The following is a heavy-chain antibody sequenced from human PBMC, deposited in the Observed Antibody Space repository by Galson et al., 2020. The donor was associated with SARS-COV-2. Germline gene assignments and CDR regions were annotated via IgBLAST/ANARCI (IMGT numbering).Heavy chain of an antibody. CDR3: ATTVVLRFLEWLFPPSQSLDY. V-gene: IGHV1-24*01. CDR1: GYTLTELS. CDR2: FDPEDGET. D-gene: IGHD3-3*01. J-gene: IGHJ4*02. Sequence: ASVKVSCKVSGYTLTELSMHWVRQAPGKGLEWMGGFDPEDGETIYAQKFQGRVTMTEDTSTDTAYMELSSLRSEDTARYYCATTVVLRFLEWLFPPSQSLDYRGQGTLVTVSS.